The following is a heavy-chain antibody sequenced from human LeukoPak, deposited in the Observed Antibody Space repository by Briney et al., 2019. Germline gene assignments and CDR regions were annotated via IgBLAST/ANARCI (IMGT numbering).Heavy chain of an antibody. V-gene: IGHV3-7*01. CDR3: TGGSDKALSGGYYYYMDV. CDR1: GFTTHYW. Sequence: GGSLRLSCTASGFTTHYWLNWVRQSPGKGLEWVANIDRDGRVQHYVDSVEGRFTISRDSAKNSLALQMHSLRAEDTAVYYCTGGSDKALSGGYYYYMDVWGTGTTVTVSS. CDR2: IDRDGRVQ. J-gene: IGHJ6*03. D-gene: IGHD2-15*01.